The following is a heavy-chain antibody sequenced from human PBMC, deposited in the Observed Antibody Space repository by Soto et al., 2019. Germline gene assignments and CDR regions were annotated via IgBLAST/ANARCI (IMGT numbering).Heavy chain of an antibody. D-gene: IGHD2-15*01. Sequence: PSETLSLTCTVSGDSISSSRYYWGWIRQPPGKGLEWIGNIYYSGSSYSNPSLKSRITISVDTSKNKFSLKLSSVTAADTAVYYCPGPEAGGTFNYGMDVWGQGTTVTVSS. CDR1: GDSISSSRYY. J-gene: IGHJ6*02. V-gene: IGHV4-39*01. CDR2: IYYSGSS. CDR3: PGPEAGGTFNYGMDV.